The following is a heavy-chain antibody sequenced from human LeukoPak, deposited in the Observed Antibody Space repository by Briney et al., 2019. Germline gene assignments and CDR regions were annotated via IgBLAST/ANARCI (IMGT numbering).Heavy chain of an antibody. V-gene: IGHV2-5*02. J-gene: IGHJ4*02. CDR2: IYWDDDT. D-gene: IGHD1-26*01. CDR1: GFSLTTSRVG. Sequence: SGPTLAKPTETLTLTCTLYGFSLTTSRVGVGWMRQSPGKALQWHTLIYWDDDTRYRPSLRGRLAVTKDASKNQVLLTMTNVDPADTGTYYCAHRPGMGAHRFDVWGQGILVTVSS. CDR3: AHRPGMGAHRFDV.